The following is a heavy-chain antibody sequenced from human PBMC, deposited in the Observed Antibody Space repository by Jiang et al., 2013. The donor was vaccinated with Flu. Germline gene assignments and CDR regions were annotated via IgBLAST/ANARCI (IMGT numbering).Heavy chain of an antibody. D-gene: IGHD2-2*01. V-gene: IGHV1-69*01. Sequence: SGAEVKKPGSSVKVSCKASGGVFTDYAITWVRQAPGQGLEWMGGIIPVFGSATYAQNFQDRITITADESSSTGFMELSSLRFEDTAVYYCALGGILPAAMNWFDPWGQGTLVTVSS. CDR3: ALGGILPAAMNWFDP. J-gene: IGHJ5*02. CDR1: GGVFTDYA. CDR2: IIPVFGSA.